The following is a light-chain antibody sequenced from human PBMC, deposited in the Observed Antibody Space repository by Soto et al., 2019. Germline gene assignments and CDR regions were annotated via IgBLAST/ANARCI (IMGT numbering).Light chain of an antibody. CDR3: EQYGNEPRS. Sequence: RDTLSCRASQSVSSNLAWYQQKPGQSPRLLIYGASSRARGIPDRFTGSGSVSDFNITTCELELGYWPACCCEQYGNEPRSFGERTKVDIK. CDR2: GAS. CDR1: QSVSSN. V-gene: IGKV3-20*01. J-gene: IGKJ1*01.